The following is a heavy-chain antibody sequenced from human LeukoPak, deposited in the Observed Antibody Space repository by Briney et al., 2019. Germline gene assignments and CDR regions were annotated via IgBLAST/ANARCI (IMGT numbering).Heavy chain of an antibody. CDR3: ARVHIVVVTAIPFWFDP. CDR1: GGSISSSSYY. Sequence: SETLSLTCTVSGGSISSSSYYWGWIRQPPGKGLEWIGSIYYSGSTYYNPSLKSRVTISVDTSKNQFSLKLSSVTAADTAVYYCARVHIVVVTAIPFWFDPWGQGTLVTVSS. D-gene: IGHD2-21*02. J-gene: IGHJ5*02. CDR2: IYYSGST. V-gene: IGHV4-39*07.